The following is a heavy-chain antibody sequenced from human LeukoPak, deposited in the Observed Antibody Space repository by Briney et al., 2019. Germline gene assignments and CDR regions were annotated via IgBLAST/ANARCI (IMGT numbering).Heavy chain of an antibody. V-gene: IGHV1-18*01. Sequence: ASVKVSCKASGYTFTSYGISGVRQAPGQGLEWMGWISAYNGNTNYAQKLQGRVTMTTDTSTSTAYMELRSLRSDDTAVYYCASQNARSLSDAFDIWGQGTMVTVSS. D-gene: IGHD1-26*01. CDR1: GYTFTSYG. CDR3: ASQNARSLSDAFDI. CDR2: ISAYNGNT. J-gene: IGHJ3*02.